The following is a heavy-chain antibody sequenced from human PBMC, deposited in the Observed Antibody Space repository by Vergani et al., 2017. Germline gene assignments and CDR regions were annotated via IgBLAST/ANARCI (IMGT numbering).Heavy chain of an antibody. CDR1: GGTFSSYA. D-gene: IGHD4-17*01. Sequence: VQLVQSGAEVKKPGSSVKVSCKASGGTFSSYAISWVRQAPGQGLEWMGGIIPIFGIANYAQKFQGRVTITADKSTSTAYMELSSLRSEDTAVYYCARDKVTTLTYYYYGMDVWGQGTTVTVSS. CDR2: IIPIFGIA. V-gene: IGHV1-69*17. CDR3: ARDKVTTLTYYYYGMDV. J-gene: IGHJ6*02.